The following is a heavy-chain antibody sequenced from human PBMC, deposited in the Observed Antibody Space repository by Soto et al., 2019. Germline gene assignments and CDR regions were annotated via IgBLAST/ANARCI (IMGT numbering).Heavy chain of an antibody. J-gene: IGHJ3*02. CDR1: GFTFSSYW. Sequence: GGSLRLSCAASGFTFSSYWMHWVRQAPGKGLVWVSRINSDGSSTSYADSVKGRFTISRDNAKNTLYLQMNSLRAEDTAVYYCARGQPPWDDFWSGYYRDDAFDIWGQGTMVTVSS. V-gene: IGHV3-74*01. CDR2: INSDGSST. CDR3: ARGQPPWDDFWSGYYRDDAFDI. D-gene: IGHD3-3*01.